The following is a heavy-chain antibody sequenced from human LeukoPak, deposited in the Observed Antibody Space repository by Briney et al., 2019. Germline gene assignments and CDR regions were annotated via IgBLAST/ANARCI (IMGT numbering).Heavy chain of an antibody. CDR2: LSWCSSPI. V-gene: IGHV3-9*01. CDR3: ARGVTMTRGFFDL. D-gene: IGHD2-21*02. J-gene: IGHJ2*01. Sequence: GGSLRLSCVASGFTFNNYAMHWVRQAPGKGLEWVSGLSWCSSPIAYADSVQGRFTISRDNGKNSLYLQMNSLRPEDTAFYYCARGVTMTRGFFDLWGRGTLVTVSS. CDR1: GFTFNNYA.